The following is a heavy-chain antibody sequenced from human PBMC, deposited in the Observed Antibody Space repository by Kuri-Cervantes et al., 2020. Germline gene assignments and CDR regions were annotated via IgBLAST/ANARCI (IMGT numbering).Heavy chain of an antibody. CDR3: AKDMDYYDSSALDGEDAFDI. Sequence: LSLTCAASGLTFDDYAMHWVRQAPGKGLEWVSGIAWNSGSIAYADSVKGRFTISRDNAKNSLYLQMDSLRAEDTALYYCAKDMDYYDSSALDGEDAFDIWGQGTMVTVSS. D-gene: IGHD3-22*01. V-gene: IGHV3-9*01. J-gene: IGHJ3*02. CDR2: IAWNSGSI. CDR1: GLTFDDYA.